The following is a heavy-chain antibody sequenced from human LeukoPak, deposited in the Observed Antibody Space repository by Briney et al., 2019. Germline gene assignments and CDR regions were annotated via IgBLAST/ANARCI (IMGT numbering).Heavy chain of an antibody. V-gene: IGHV4-4*07. Sequence: SETLSLTCTVSGGSISSYYWSWIRQPAGKGLEWIGRIYTSGSTNYNPSLKSRVTMSVDTSKNQFSLKLGSVTAAGTAVYYCARTCSGGSCDVYLDAFDIWGQGTMVTVSS. D-gene: IGHD2-15*01. CDR2: IYTSGST. J-gene: IGHJ3*02. CDR1: GGSISSYY. CDR3: ARTCSGGSCDVYLDAFDI.